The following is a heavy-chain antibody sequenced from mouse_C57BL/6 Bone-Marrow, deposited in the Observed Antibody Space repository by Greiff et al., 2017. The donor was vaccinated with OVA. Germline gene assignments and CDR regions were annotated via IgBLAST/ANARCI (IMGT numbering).Heavy chain of an antibody. Sequence: VQRVESGTELVKPGASVKLSCKASGYTFTSYWMHWVKQRPGQGLEWIGNINPSNGGTNYNEKFKSKATLTVDKSSSTAYMQLSSLTSEDSAVYYCARSGSLYYFDYWGQGTTLTVSS. V-gene: IGHV1-53*01. D-gene: IGHD3-2*02. CDR1: GYTFTSYW. CDR2: INPSNGGT. CDR3: ARSGSLYYFDY. J-gene: IGHJ2*01.